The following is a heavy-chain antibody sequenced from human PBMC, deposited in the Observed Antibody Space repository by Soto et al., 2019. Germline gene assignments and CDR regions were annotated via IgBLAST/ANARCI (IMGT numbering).Heavy chain of an antibody. D-gene: IGHD2-15*01. CDR2: IIPIFGTA. V-gene: IGHV1-69*13. CDR3: ARDPGGGRYCSGGSCYSGDLNQRRLHNWFDP. J-gene: IGHJ5*02. Sequence: ASVKVACKASGGTFSSYAISCLRQAPGQGLEWMGGIIPIFGTANYAQKFQGRVTITADESTSTAYMELSSLRSEDTAVYYCARDPGGGRYCSGGSCYSGDLNQRRLHNWFDPLGQGTLVTVSS. CDR1: GGTFSSYA.